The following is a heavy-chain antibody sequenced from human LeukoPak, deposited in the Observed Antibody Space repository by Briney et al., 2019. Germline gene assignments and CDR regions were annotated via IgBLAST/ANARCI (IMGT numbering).Heavy chain of an antibody. CDR1: GYTFTNYW. CDR2: IYPGDSDA. CDR3: ARQLYTFSSGDY. D-gene: IGHD3-16*02. V-gene: IGHV5-51*01. Sequence: RGESLKISCKGSGYTFTNYWIGWVRQMPGKGLEWMGVIYPGDSDATYSPSFQGQVTISVDKSISTAYLQWSSLKASDTAMYYCARQLYTFSSGDYWGQGTLVTVSS. J-gene: IGHJ4*02.